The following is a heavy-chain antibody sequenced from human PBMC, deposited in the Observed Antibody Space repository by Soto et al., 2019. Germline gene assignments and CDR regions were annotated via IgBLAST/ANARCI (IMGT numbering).Heavy chain of an antibody. CDR3: ARGSGVGTTYFDY. CDR1: GYTFTTYP. CDR2: IKIGDGNT. V-gene: IGHV1-3*04. D-gene: IGHD1-1*01. J-gene: IGHJ4*02. Sequence: ASVKVSCKASGYTFTTYPMHWVRQAPGQSPEWMGWIKIGDGNTKYSQKFQGRATFTRDTSANTVYMELRSLRSEDSAIYYYARGSGVGTTYFDYWGQGTRVTVSS.